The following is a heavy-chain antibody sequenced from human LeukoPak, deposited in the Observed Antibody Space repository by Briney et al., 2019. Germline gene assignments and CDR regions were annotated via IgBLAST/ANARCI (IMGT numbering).Heavy chain of an antibody. CDR2: ISGSGGST. Sequence: GGSLRLSCAAPGFTFSNYAMSWVRQAPGKGLEWVSAISGSGGSTYYADSVKGRFTISRDNSKNTLYLQMNSLRAEDTSVYYCANTRTVTTYYWGQGTLVTVSS. CDR1: GFTFSNYA. CDR3: ANTRTVTTYY. V-gene: IGHV3-23*01. J-gene: IGHJ4*02. D-gene: IGHD4-17*01.